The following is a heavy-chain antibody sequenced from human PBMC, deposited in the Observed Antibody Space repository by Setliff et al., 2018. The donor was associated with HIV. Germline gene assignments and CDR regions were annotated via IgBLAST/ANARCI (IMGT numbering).Heavy chain of an antibody. CDR1: GGSISGHY. J-gene: IGHJ3*02. V-gene: IGHV4-59*11. D-gene: IGHD1-26*01. Sequence: SETLSLTCTVSGGSISGHYWSWIRQPPGKGLEWIGSVHYSGATNPNPSLRSRLTMLIDTSGDYFSLNLSSVTAADTAVYYCARLDDSGSYYENAFDIWGQGAMVTVSS. CDR2: VHYSGAT. CDR3: ARLDDSGSYYENAFDI.